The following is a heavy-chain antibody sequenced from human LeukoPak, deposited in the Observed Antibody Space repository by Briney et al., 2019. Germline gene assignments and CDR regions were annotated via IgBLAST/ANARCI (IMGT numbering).Heavy chain of an antibody. V-gene: IGHV4-34*01. CDR2: INHSGST. Sequence: PSETLSLTCAVYDGSFSGYYWSWIRQPPGKGLEWIGEINHSGSTNYNPSLKSRVTISLDTSKSQFSLQLRSVTAADTAVYYCARGRFGEFLGWGQGTVVTVSS. J-gene: IGHJ4*02. D-gene: IGHD3-10*01. CDR3: ARGRFGEFLG. CDR1: DGSFSGYY.